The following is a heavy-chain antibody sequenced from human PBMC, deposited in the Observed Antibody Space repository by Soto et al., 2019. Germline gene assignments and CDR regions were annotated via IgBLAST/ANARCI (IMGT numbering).Heavy chain of an antibody. CDR3: ASSYDSGSYTY. CDR2: ISSGGRTT. D-gene: IGHD3-10*01. CDR1: GFTFRDYY. Sequence: QVQLVESGGGLVKPGGSLRLSCAVSGFTFRDYYMNWIRQTPGKGLEWVSSISSGGRTTHYADSVKGRFTVSRDNANSSLYLQMNNLRAEDTAIYYCASSYDSGSYTYWGQGTLVTVSS. J-gene: IGHJ4*02. V-gene: IGHV3-11*01.